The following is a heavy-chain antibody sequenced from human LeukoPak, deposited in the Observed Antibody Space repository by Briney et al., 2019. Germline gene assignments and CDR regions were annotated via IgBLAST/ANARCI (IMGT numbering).Heavy chain of an antibody. D-gene: IGHD4-23*01. V-gene: IGHV4-30-4*01. Sequence: KSSQTLSLTCTVSGGSISSGDYYWSWIRQPPGKGLEWIGEINHSGSTNYHPSLKSRVTISVATSKNQFSLKLSSVTAADTAVYYCAREEIADYGGNPSYAFDIWGQGTMVTVSS. CDR1: GGSISSGDYY. CDR2: INHSGST. CDR3: AREEIADYGGNPSYAFDI. J-gene: IGHJ3*02.